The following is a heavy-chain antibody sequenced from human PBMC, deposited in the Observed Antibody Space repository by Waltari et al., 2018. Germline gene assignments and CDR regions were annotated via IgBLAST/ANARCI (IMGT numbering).Heavy chain of an antibody. J-gene: IGHJ4*02. CDR3: ASLPAAAFSHYFDY. CDR1: GGSISSHY. D-gene: IGHD6-13*01. CDR2: IYYSGST. Sequence: QVQLQESGPGLVKPSETLSLTCTVSGGSISSHYWSWIRQPPGKGLEWIGYIYYSGSTNYIPSLKSRVTISVDTSKNQSSLKLSSVTAADTAVYYCASLPAAAFSHYFDYWGQGTLV. V-gene: IGHV4-59*11.